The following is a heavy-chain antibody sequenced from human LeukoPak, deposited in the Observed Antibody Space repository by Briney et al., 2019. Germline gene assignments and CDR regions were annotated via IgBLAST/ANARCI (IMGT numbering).Heavy chain of an antibody. V-gene: IGHV3-30*18. CDR1: GFTFSSYA. D-gene: IGHD4-11*01. CDR3: ANLHDY. CDR2: ISNDGSIK. Sequence: GGSLRLSCAASGFTFSSYAMHWVRQAPGKGLEWVAVISNDGSIKYYADSVKGRFTISGDNSKNTLYLQMNSLRAEDTAVYYCANLHDYWGQGTLVTVSS. J-gene: IGHJ4*02.